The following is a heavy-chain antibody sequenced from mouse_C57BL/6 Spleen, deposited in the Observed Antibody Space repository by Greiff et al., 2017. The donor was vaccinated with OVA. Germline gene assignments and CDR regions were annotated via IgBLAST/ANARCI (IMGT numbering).Heavy chain of an antibody. V-gene: IGHV1-61*01. CDR3: ARRDGGLSPRFDY. J-gene: IGHJ2*01. CDR2: IYPSDSET. Sequence: QVQLQQPGAELVRPGSSVKLSCKASGYTFTSYWMDWVKQRPGQGLEWIGNIYPSDSETHYNQKFKDKATLTVDKSSSTAYMQLSSLTSEDSAVYYCARRDGGLSPRFDYWGQGTTLTVSS. D-gene: IGHD2-3*01. CDR1: GYTFTSYW.